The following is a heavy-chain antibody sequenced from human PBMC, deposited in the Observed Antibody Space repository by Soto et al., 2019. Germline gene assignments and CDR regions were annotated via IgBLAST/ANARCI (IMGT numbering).Heavy chain of an antibody. V-gene: IGHV5-51*01. CDR1: GYSFTSYW. D-gene: IGHD5-18*01. Sequence: PGESLKISCKGSGYSFTSYWIGWVRQMPGKGLEWMGIIYPGDSDTRYSPSFQGQVTISADKSISTAYLQWSSLKASDTAMYYSPRAPRSSSGYYYFDYRGQGTLVTVSS. J-gene: IGHJ4*02. CDR2: IYPGDSDT. CDR3: PRAPRSSSGYYYFDY.